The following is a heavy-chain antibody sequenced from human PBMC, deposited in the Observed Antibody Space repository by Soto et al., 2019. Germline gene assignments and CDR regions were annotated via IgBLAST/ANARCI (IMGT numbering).Heavy chain of an antibody. CDR2: IYYSGST. CDR3: ARHDSVWGSYLDY. V-gene: IGHV4-59*08. J-gene: IGHJ4*02. CDR1: GGSISSFY. Sequence: SQTLSLTCTVSGGSISSFYWSWIRQPPGKGLEWIGYIYYSGSTNYNPSLKSRVTKSVDTSKNQFSLKLSSVTAADTAVYYCARHDSVWGSYLDYWGQRTLVTVSS. D-gene: IGHD3-16*02.